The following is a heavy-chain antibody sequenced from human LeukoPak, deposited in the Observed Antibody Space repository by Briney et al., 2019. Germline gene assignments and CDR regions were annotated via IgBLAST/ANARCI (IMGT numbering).Heavy chain of an antibody. Sequence: GGPLRPSCEASGSSFRNNWRGWVRQAQGKGLEWVANTKPDGSAEYYADSVRGRFTASRDNANNLLYLQMNRLRAEDTAVYYCARDGGLHTNFDYWGQGTLLTVSS. CDR2: TKPDGSAE. V-gene: IGHV3-7*01. CDR1: GSSFRNNW. J-gene: IGHJ4*02. CDR3: ARDGGLHTNFDY. D-gene: IGHD2-15*01.